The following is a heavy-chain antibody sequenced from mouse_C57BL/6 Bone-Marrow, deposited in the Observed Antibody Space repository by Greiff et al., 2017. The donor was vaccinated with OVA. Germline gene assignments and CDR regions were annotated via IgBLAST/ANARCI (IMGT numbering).Heavy chain of an antibody. Sequence: VQLQQSGAELARPGASVKLSCKASGYTFTSYGISWVKQRTGQGLEWIGEIYPRSGNTYYNEKFKGKATLTADKSSSTAYMELRRLTSEDSAVYFCARTSFTTVVAHWYFDVWGTGTTVTVSS. CDR2: IYPRSGNT. J-gene: IGHJ1*03. CDR3: ARTSFTTVVAHWYFDV. CDR1: GYTFTSYG. D-gene: IGHD1-1*01. V-gene: IGHV1-81*01.